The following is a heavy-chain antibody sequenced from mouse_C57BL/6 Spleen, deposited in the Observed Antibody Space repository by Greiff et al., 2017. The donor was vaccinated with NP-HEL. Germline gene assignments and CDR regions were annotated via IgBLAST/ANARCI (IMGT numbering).Heavy chain of an antibody. J-gene: IGHJ4*01. V-gene: IGHV1-22*01. CDR1: GYTFTDYN. CDR2: INPNNGGT. CDR3: ARSQSVYYYAMDY. Sequence: VQLKESGPELVKPGASVKMSCKASGYTFTDYNMHWVKQSHGKSLEWIGYINPNNGGTSYNQKFKGKATLTVNKSSSTAYMELRSLTSEDSAVYYCARSQSVYYYAMDYWGQGTSVTVSS. D-gene: IGHD6-1*01.